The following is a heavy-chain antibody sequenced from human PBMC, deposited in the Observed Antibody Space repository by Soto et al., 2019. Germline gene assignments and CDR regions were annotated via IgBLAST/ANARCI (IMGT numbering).Heavy chain of an antibody. Sequence: QVLLVQSGAEVKKPGASVQISCKASGYTFTTYDMHWVRQAPAQRLEWMGRIHANNGTPKYPQRFQGSATFTMDTSVATGYTDLSRLISEGTAVYYCVVSGSRGALDFWGPGNLVTVSS. D-gene: IGHD6-13*01. J-gene: IGHJ4*02. CDR1: GYTFTTYD. V-gene: IGHV1-3*01. CDR3: VVSGSRGALDF. CDR2: IHANNGTP.